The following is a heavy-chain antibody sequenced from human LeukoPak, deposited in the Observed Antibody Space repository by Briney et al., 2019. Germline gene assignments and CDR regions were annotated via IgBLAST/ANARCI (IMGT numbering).Heavy chain of an antibody. J-gene: IGHJ4*02. CDR1: GGSFSSEA. V-gene: IGHV1-69*05. CDR2: IIPIFGTP. Sequence: SVKVSCKAFGGSFSSEAISWVRQAPGQGLEWMGGIIPIFGTPNYAQKFQGRVTMTRDTSISTAYMELSRLRSDDTAVYYCARGVEYSYGRTIDYWGQGTLVTVSS. D-gene: IGHD5-18*01. CDR3: ARGVEYSYGRTIDY.